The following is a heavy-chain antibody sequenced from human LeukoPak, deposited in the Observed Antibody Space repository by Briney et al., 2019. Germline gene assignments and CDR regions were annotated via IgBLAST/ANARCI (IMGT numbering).Heavy chain of an antibody. CDR1: GFTVSGNY. D-gene: IGHD5-18*01. Sequence: GGSLRLSCTASGFTVSGNYMNWVRQAPGKGLGWVSVVYTDGNIYYADSVKGRFTISRDNSKNTLYLQMNSLRAEDTAVYYCAKEGGYRYLPPYYYYMEVWGKGTTVTVSS. CDR2: VYTDGNI. CDR3: AKEGGYRYLPPYYYYMEV. J-gene: IGHJ6*03. V-gene: IGHV3-53*01.